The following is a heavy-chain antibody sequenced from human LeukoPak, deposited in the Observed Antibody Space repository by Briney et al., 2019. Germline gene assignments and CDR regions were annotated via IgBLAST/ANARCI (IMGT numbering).Heavy chain of an antibody. D-gene: IGHD1-1*01. J-gene: IGHJ4*02. CDR3: VKMAGPERRHYIDS. CDR2: ISSSSSYI. V-gene: IGHV3-21*01. Sequence: GGSLRLSCAASGFTFSSYSMNWVRQAPGKGLEWVSSISSSSSYIYSADSVKGQFTISRDNAENSLYLQMISLRAEDTAVYYCVKMAGPERRHYIDSWGPGILVSVSS. CDR1: GFTFSSYS.